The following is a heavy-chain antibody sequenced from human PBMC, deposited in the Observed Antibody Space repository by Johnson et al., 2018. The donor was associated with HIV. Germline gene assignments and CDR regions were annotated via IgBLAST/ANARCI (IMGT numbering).Heavy chain of an antibody. Sequence: MQLVESGGGLIQPGGSLRLSCVVSGFTVSSNYMSWVRQAPGKGLEWVSVIQSGGSTSYADSVKGRFTISRDNSKNTLYLQMNSLRAEDTAVYYCARETGDDAFDIWGQGTMVTVSS. J-gene: IGHJ3*02. CDR1: GFTVSSNY. CDR2: IQSGGST. D-gene: IGHD7-27*01. CDR3: ARETGDDAFDI. V-gene: IGHV3-66*03.